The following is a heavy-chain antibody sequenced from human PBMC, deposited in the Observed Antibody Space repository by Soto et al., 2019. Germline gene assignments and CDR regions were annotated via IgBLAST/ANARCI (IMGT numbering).Heavy chain of an antibody. V-gene: IGHV1-3*05. CDR2: INAGNGNT. Sequence: QVQLVQSGAEEKKPGASVKVSCKASGYTFTSYAMHWVRQAPGQRLEWMGWINAGNGNTKYSQKFKGRVTITRATSASTAYMELSSLGSEDTAVYYCARGSGYYYCDDYWGQGTLVTVSS. CDR1: GYTFTSYA. D-gene: IGHD3-22*01. CDR3: ARGSGYYYCDDY. J-gene: IGHJ4*02.